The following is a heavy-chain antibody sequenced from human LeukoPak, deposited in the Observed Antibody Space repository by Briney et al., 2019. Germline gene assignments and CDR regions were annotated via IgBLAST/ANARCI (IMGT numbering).Heavy chain of an antibody. CDR3: AREDCSGGSCYSLSLTPVFHVFDI. V-gene: IGHV1-18*01. CDR2: ISAYNGNT. CDR1: GYAFTSYG. Sequence: ASVNVSCKASGYAFTSYGISWVRQAPGQGLEWMGWISAYNGNTNYAPKLQGRVTMTTDTSTGTAYMELRSLRSHDTAVYYCAREDCSGGSCYSLSLTPVFHVFDIWGQGTMVTVSS. J-gene: IGHJ3*02. D-gene: IGHD2-15*01.